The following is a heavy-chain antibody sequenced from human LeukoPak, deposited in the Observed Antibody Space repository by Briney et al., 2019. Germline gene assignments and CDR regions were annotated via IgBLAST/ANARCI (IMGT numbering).Heavy chain of an antibody. V-gene: IGHV4-39*01. J-gene: IGHJ4*02. Sequence: PSETLSLTCTVSDGSISSSSYYWGWIRQPPGKGLEWIGSIYYSGSTYYNPSLKSRVTISVDTSKDQFSLKLSSVTAADTAVYYCASFIAAAALFDYWGQGTLVTVSS. D-gene: IGHD6-13*01. CDR3: ASFIAAAALFDY. CDR1: DGSISSSSYY. CDR2: IYYSGST.